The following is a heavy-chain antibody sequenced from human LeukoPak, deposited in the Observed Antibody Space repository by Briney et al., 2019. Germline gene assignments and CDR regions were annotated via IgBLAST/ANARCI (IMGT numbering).Heavy chain of an antibody. CDR3: ARGHGDTAMVLYYYYYYMDV. CDR1: GGTFSSYT. Sequence: ASVKVSCKASGGTFSSYTISWVRQAPGQGLEWMGRIIPILGIANYAQKFQGRVTITADKSTSTAYVELSSLRSEDTAVYYCARGHGDTAMVLYYYYYYMDVWGKGTTVTVSS. D-gene: IGHD5-18*01. V-gene: IGHV1-69*02. J-gene: IGHJ6*03. CDR2: IIPILGIA.